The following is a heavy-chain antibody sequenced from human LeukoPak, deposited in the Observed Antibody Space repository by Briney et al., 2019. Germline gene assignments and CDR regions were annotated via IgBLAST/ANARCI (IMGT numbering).Heavy chain of an antibody. J-gene: IGHJ2*01. D-gene: IGHD2-2*01. CDR2: IYHSGST. CDR1: GGSISSSNW. V-gene: IGHV4-4*02. CDR3: ARARYCSSTSCPARYWYFDL. Sequence: PSGTLSLTCAVSGGSISSSNWWSWVRQPPGKGLEWIGEIYHSGSTNYNPSLKSRVTISVDKSKNQFSLKLSSVTAADTAVYYCARARYCSSTSCPARYWYFDLWGQGTLVTVSS.